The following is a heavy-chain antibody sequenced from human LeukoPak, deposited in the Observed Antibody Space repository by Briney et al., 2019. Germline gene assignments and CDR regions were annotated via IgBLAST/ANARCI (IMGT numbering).Heavy chain of an antibody. CDR2: INTNTGNP. J-gene: IGHJ4*02. Sequence: ASVKVSCKASGYTFTSYAMNWVRQAPGQGLEWMGWINTNTGNPTYAQGFTGRFVFPLDTPVSTAYLQISSLKAEDTAVYYCARDYGDRNLLDYWGQGTLVTVSS. CDR1: GYTFTSYA. D-gene: IGHD4-17*01. V-gene: IGHV7-4-1*02. CDR3: ARDYGDRNLLDY.